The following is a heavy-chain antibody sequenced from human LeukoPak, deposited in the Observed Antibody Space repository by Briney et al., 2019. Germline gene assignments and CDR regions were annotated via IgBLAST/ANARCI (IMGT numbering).Heavy chain of an antibody. CDR3: ARDYQGGYGDKTVDY. D-gene: IGHD5-18*01. J-gene: IGHJ4*02. V-gene: IGHV4-38-2*02. CDR2: IHHTGNT. CDR1: GSSITTYTH. Sequence: SETLSLTCTVSGSSITTYTHWGWIRQSPGKGLEWIASIHHTGNTYYNPSLESRVTISIDTSKNQFSLKLSSVTAADTAVYYCARDYQGGYGDKTVDYWGQGTLVTVSS.